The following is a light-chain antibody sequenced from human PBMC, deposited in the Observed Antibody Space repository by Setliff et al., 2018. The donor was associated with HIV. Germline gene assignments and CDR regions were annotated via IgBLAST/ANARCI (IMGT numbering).Light chain of an antibody. Sequence: QSALTQPRSVSGSPGQSVNISCTGTSSDVGGYDFVSWFQQHPGKVPKLIIYDVNKRPSGVPDRFSGSKSGNTASLTISGLQADDEVDYYCCSYAGSPYVFGTGTKV. CDR2: DVN. CDR3: CSYAGSPYV. V-gene: IGLV2-11*01. CDR1: SSDVGGYDF. J-gene: IGLJ1*01.